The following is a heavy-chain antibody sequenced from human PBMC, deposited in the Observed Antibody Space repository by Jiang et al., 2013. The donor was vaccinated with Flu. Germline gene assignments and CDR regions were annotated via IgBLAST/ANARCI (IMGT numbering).Heavy chain of an antibody. CDR1: GGTFSSYT. CDR2: IIPILGIA. D-gene: IGHD6-6*01. V-gene: IGHV1-69*02. CDR3: ARGVGSSSPVDY. Sequence: GAEVKKPGSSVKVSCKASGGTFSSYTISWVRQAPGQGLEWMGRIIPILGIANYAQKFQGRVTITADKSTSTAYMELSSLRSEDTTVYYCARGVGSSSPVDYWGQGTLVTVPS. J-gene: IGHJ4*02.